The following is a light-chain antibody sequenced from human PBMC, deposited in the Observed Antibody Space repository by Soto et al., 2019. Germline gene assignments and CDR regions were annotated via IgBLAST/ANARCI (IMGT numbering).Light chain of an antibody. Sequence: QSVLTQPASVSGSPGQSITISCTGTSNDVGGFNYVSWYQQLPGKAPKLVIYDVTHRPSGVSDRFSGSKSGATASLAISGLQSEDEADYYCAAWDDSLNGPVFGTGTKVTVL. CDR3: AAWDDSLNGPV. V-gene: IGLV2-14*03. CDR2: DVT. CDR1: SNDVGGFNY. J-gene: IGLJ1*01.